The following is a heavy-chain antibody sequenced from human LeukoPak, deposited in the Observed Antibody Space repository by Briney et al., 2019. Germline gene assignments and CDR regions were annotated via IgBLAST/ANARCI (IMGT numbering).Heavy chain of an antibody. J-gene: IGHJ4*02. CDR1: GFTFSSYE. Sequence: GGSLRLSCAASGFTFSSYEMNWVRQAPGKGLEWVSYISSSGGTIYYADSVKGRFTISRDNAKNSLYLQMNSLRAEDTAVYYCARGLAAAGTLAAYWGQGTLVTVSS. CDR3: ARGLAAAGTLAAY. D-gene: IGHD6-13*01. CDR2: ISSSGGTI. V-gene: IGHV3-48*03.